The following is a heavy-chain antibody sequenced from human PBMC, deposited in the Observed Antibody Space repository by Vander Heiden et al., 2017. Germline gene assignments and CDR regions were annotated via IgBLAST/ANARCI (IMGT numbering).Heavy chain of an antibody. Sequence: LQLQESGPGLVKPSETLSLTCTVSGGPISSSSYYWGWIRQPPGKGLEWIGSIYYSGSTYYNPSLQSRVTISVDTSKNQFSLKLSSVSAADTAVYYCARHSYYDSSGYPGYFDYWGQGTLVTVSS. J-gene: IGHJ4*02. CDR1: GGPISSSSYY. D-gene: IGHD3-22*01. CDR3: ARHSYYDSSGYPGYFDY. V-gene: IGHV4-39*01. CDR2: IYYSGST.